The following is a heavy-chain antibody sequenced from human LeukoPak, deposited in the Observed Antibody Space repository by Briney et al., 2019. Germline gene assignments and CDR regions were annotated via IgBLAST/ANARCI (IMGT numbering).Heavy chain of an antibody. D-gene: IGHD1-26*01. Sequence: GGSLRLSCAASGFTFSSYGMSWVRQAPGKGLEWVSAISGSGGSTYYADSVKGRFTISRDNSKNTLYLQMNSLRAEGTAVYYCAKDPNTSGSPYGWGYWGQGTLVTVSS. CDR2: ISGSGGST. CDR1: GFTFSSYG. V-gene: IGHV3-23*01. CDR3: AKDPNTSGSPYGWGY. J-gene: IGHJ4*02.